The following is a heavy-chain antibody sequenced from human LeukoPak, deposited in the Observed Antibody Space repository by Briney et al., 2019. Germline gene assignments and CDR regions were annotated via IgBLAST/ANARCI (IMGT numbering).Heavy chain of an antibody. J-gene: IGHJ4*02. V-gene: IGHV3-23*01. CDR3: AKDRTKPEY. Sequence: GGSLRLFCAASGFTFSNYDMSWVRQAPGEGLEWVSAISGSGGSTYYADSVKGRFTISRDNSKNTLYLQMNSLRAEDTAVYYCAKDRTKPEYWGQGTLVTVSS. D-gene: IGHD1-1*01. CDR2: ISGSGGST. CDR1: GFTFSNYD.